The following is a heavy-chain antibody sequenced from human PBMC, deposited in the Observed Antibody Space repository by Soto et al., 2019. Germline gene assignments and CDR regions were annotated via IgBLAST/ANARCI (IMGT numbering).Heavy chain of an antibody. J-gene: IGHJ4*02. D-gene: IGHD3-10*01. CDR1: GDTFSGYP. CDR3: ARDGGFGELKY. Sequence: QVQLVQSGAELKKPGSSVKVSCKASGDTFSGYPINWGRQAPGEGLEWMGRIIPVFGTTNDAQRFEGRVTFTADESTNTAYMELRGLLSEDTAVSYCARDGGFGELKYWGPGTLVTVSS. V-gene: IGHV1-69*18. CDR2: IIPVFGTT.